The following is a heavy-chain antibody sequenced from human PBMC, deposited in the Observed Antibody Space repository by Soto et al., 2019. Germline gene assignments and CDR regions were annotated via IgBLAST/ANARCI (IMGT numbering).Heavy chain of an antibody. Sequence: GESLKISCRVSGYSFTTHWIGWVRQMPGKGLEWMGIIYPGDSDTRYSPSFQGQVTISADKSINTAYLQWSSLKASDTAMYYCARTFLLWFGELPGPGAFDIWGQGTMVTVSS. CDR2: IYPGDSDT. D-gene: IGHD3-10*01. CDR1: GYSFTTHW. V-gene: IGHV5-51*01. J-gene: IGHJ3*02. CDR3: ARTFLLWFGELPGPGAFDI.